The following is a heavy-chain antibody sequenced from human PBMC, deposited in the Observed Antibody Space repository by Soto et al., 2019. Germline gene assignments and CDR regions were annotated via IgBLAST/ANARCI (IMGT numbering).Heavy chain of an antibody. D-gene: IGHD2-2*01. CDR3: AREKCSSNNCYLVGYYGLDV. Sequence: VGSLRLSCAGSGFNFTDYNMNWVRQAPGKGLEWVSSISSTGRYIYYGDSVRGRITVSRDNGKNSLFLRMNNLGAEDTAVYYCAREKCSSNNCYLVGYYGLDVWGQGTTVTVSS. J-gene: IGHJ6*02. V-gene: IGHV3-21*01. CDR1: GFNFTDYN. CDR2: ISSTGRYI.